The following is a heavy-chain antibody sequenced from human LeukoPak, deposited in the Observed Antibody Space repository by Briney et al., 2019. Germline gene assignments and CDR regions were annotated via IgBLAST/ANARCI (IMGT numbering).Heavy chain of an antibody. CDR1: GYTFTSYD. CDR3: GRGGGGGGYSGHSLFDY. D-gene: IGHD5-12*01. J-gene: IGHJ4*02. CDR2: MNPNSGNT. V-gene: IGHV1-8*01. Sequence: VASVKVSCKASGYTFTSYDINWVRQATGQGLEWMGWMNPNSGNTGYAQKFQGRVTMTRNTSISTAYMELSSLRSEDTVVYYCGRGGGGGGYSGHSLFDYWGQGTLVTVSS.